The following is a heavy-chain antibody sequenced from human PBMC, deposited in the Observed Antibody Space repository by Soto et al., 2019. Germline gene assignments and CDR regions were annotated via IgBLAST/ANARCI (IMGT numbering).Heavy chain of an antibody. CDR1: GGSISSYY. D-gene: IGHD1-1*01. CDR3: ARHDSDDSMDV. CDR2: IYYSGST. J-gene: IGHJ6*02. Sequence: SETLSLTCTVSGGSISSYYWSWIRQPPGKGLEWIGYIYYSGSTNYNPSLKSRVTISVDTSKNQFSLKLGSVTAADTAVYYCARHDSDDSMDVWGQGTTVTVSS. V-gene: IGHV4-59*08.